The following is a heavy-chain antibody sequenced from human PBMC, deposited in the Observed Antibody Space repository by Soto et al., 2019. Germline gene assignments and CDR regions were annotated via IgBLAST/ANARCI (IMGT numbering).Heavy chain of an antibody. V-gene: IGHV3-11*05. Sequence: QVHLVESGGVLVKSGGSLTLSCAVSGFTFSDYQMHWIRQVPGKGLEWLSYISASGTSANYADSMRGRLSISRDNAKNLLYLRLNGLRGEDTAVYYCARDRDTMIRGVYQHWGQGTLVTFFS. CDR2: ISASGTSA. J-gene: IGHJ4*02. CDR3: ARDRDTMIRGVYQH. D-gene: IGHD3-10*01. CDR1: GFTFSDYQ.